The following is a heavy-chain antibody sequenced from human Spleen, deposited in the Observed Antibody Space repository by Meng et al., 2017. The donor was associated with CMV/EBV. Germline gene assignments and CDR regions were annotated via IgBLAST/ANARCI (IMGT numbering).Heavy chain of an antibody. CDR2: ISSSGSTI. CDR3: ARDSPFDSSSSTYYGMDV. Sequence: GESLKISCAASGFTFSSYEMNWVRQAPGKGLEWVSYISSSGSTIYYADSVKGRFTISRDNAKNSLYLQMNSLRAEDTAVYYCARDSPFDSSSSTYYGMDVWGQGTTVTVSS. CDR1: GFTFSSYE. D-gene: IGHD6-6*01. V-gene: IGHV3-48*03. J-gene: IGHJ6*02.